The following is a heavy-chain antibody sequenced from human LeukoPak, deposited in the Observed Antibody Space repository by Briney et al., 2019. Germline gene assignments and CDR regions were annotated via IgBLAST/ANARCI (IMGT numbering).Heavy chain of an antibody. V-gene: IGHV4-4*07. CDR3: AGQTVAGTDFDY. CDR2: IYTSGST. Sequence: SETLSLTCSVSGGSISSYYWSWIRQPAGKGLEWIGRIYTSGSTNYNPSLKSRVTMSVDTSKNQFSLKLSSVTAADTAVYYCAGQTVAGTDFDYWGQGTLVTVCS. D-gene: IGHD6-19*01. J-gene: IGHJ4*02. CDR1: GGSISSYY.